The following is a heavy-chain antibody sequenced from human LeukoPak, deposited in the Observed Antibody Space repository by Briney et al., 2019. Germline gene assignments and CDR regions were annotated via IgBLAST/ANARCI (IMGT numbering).Heavy chain of an antibody. V-gene: IGHV3-23*01. J-gene: IGHJ6*02. CDR1: GFTFSSYA. Sequence: GGSLRLSCAASGFTFSSYAMSWVRQAPGKGLEWVSGISGSGSRTYYADSVKGRFTISRDNSKNTLFLQMNSLRAEDTAVYYCARNLYCGGGSCYPSALGMDVWGQGTTVTVSS. CDR3: ARNLYCGGGSCYPSALGMDV. CDR2: ISGSGSRT. D-gene: IGHD2-15*01.